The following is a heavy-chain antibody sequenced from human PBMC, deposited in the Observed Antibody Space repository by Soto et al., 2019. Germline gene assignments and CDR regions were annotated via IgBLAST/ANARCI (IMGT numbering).Heavy chain of an antibody. D-gene: IGHD5-12*01. V-gene: IGHV1-69*06. Sequence: QAHLVHYGAEVQKPWSSLKVSCKASGGTFSSYAIIWVRQAPGQGLEWMGGIIPIFGTANYAQKFQGRVTITADKSTSTADMELSILRSEDTAVYYCARSLYRCYDYGYWGQGTLVPVST. CDR1: GGTFSSYA. J-gene: IGHJ4*02. CDR3: ARSLYRCYDYGY. CDR2: IIPIFGTA.